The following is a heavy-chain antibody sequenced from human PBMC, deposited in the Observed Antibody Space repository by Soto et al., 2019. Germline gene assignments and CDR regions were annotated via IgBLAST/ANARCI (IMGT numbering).Heavy chain of an antibody. V-gene: IGHV4-30-4*01. J-gene: IGHJ4*02. CDR3: ARFPYYDFWSGYYQDY. CDR1: GDSIRSGNHY. CDR2: IYYSGST. D-gene: IGHD3-3*01. Sequence: SETLSLTCTVSGDSIRSGNHYWSWIRQPPGKGLEWIGYIYYSGSTYYSPSLKSRVTISVDTSKNQFSLKLNSVTAADTAVYYCARFPYYDFWSGYYQDYWGQGTLVTVSS.